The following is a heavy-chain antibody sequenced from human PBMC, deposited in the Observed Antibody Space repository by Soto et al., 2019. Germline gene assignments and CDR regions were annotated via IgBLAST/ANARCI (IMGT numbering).Heavy chain of an antibody. CDR3: ERGVPMDIVVVPAASFSDNWFDP. J-gene: IGHJ5*02. V-gene: IGHV4-34*01. Sequence: QVQLQQWGAGLLKPSETLSLTCAVYGGSFSGYYWSWIRQPPGKGLEWIGEINHSGSTNYNPSLKSRVTISVDTSKNQFSLKLSSVTAADTAVYYCERGVPMDIVVVPAASFSDNWFDPCGQGTLVTVSA. CDR1: GGSFSGYY. CDR2: INHSGST. D-gene: IGHD2-2*03.